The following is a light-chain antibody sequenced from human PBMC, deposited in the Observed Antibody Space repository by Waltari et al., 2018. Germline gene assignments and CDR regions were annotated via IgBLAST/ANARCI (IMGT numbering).Light chain of an antibody. J-gene: IGKJ4*01. CDR3: QQANRFPLT. V-gene: IGKV1-12*01. CDR2: DAS. CDR1: QGINSC. Sequence: TGRSSQGINSCVAWYQQKPGKAPKLLIYDASSLQTGVPSRFSGSESGTDFTLTISSLQPEDFATYYCQQANRFPLTFGGGTKVELK.